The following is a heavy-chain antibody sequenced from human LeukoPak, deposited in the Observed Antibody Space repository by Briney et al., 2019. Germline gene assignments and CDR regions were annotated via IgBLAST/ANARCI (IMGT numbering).Heavy chain of an antibody. V-gene: IGHV3-9*01. CDR1: GFTFDDYA. Sequence: GGSPRLSCEPSGFTFDDYAMHWVRHAPGKGLEWVSGISWNSGNIGYANSGKGRFTISRYNAKQSVYLQMNSVRADDTALYYCATEAIVVVPAAIVSEVAGENYYYYYMDVWGKGTTVTVSS. CDR3: ATEAIVVVPAAIVSEVAGENYYYYYMDV. D-gene: IGHD2-2*02. CDR2: ISWNSGNI. J-gene: IGHJ6*03.